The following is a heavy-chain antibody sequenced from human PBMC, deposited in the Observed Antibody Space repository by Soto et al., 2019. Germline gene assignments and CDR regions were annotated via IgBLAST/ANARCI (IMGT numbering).Heavy chain of an antibody. V-gene: IGHV3-23*01. J-gene: IGHJ4*02. CDR2: ISGSGGST. CDR1: GFAVSGDR. CDR3: AKDYYFDY. Sequence: PGGSLRHSCADAGFAVSGDRMSWVRQAPGKGLEWVSVISGSGGSTYYADSVKGRFTISRDNSKNTLYLQMNSLRAEDTAVYYCAKDYYFDYWGQGTLVTVSS.